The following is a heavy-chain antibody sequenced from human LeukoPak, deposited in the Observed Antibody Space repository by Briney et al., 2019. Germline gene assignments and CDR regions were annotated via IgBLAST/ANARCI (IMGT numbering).Heavy chain of an antibody. Sequence: SETLSLTCTVSGASISTFYWSWIRQPPGKGLEWIGYLYFSGSTNYNPSLKSRVTTSVDTSKNQFSLKLTSVTAADTAVYYCARGAVAGYLNAPLDYWGQGTLVTVSS. V-gene: IGHV4-59*01. CDR2: LYFSGST. J-gene: IGHJ4*02. CDR1: GASISTFY. CDR3: ARGAVAGYLNAPLDY. D-gene: IGHD6-13*01.